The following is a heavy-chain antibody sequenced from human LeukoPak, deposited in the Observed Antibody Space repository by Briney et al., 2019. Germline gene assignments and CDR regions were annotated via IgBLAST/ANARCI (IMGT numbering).Heavy chain of an antibody. CDR2: IYSGAGT. V-gene: IGHV3-53*01. Sequence: GGSLRLSCAVSGFTVSSNYMSRVRQAPGKGLEWVSVIYSGAGTYYADSVKGRFTISRDNSKNTLYLQMNSLRAEDTAVYYCARDSSGPSYWGQGTLVTVSS. CDR1: GFTVSSNY. CDR3: ARDSSGPSY. J-gene: IGHJ4*02. D-gene: IGHD6-19*01.